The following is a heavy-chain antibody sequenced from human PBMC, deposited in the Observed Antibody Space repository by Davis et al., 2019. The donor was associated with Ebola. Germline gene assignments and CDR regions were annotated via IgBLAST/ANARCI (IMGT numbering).Heavy chain of an antibody. CDR3: ARGRSAGIDY. Sequence: SETLSLTCEAFGSSFSGYYWSWIRQLPGKGLEWMGEINHSGSTNYNPSLKSRVTIAVDTSKNQFSLKLSSVTAADTAVYYCARGRSAGIDYWCQGTLVTVSS. V-gene: IGHV4-34*01. J-gene: IGHJ4*02. CDR1: GSSFSGYY. CDR2: INHSGST.